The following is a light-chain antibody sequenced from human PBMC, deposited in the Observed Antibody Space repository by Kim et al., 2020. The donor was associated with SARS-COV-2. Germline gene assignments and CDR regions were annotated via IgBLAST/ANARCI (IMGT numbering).Light chain of an antibody. CDR1: QSISSY. V-gene: IGKV1-39*01. J-gene: IGKJ5*01. CDR2: GTS. Sequence: ASVGDRVTITCRASQSISSYLNWYQQKPGKAPKVLIYGTSTLQSGVPSRFSGSGSGTDFTLTISSLQPEDFATYYCLRSYSIPITFGQGTRLEIK. CDR3: LRSYSIPIT.